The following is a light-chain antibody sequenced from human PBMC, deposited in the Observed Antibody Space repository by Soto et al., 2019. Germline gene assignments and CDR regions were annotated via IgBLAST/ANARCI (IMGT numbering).Light chain of an antibody. CDR1: QSVSSN. V-gene: IGKV3-15*01. CDR2: GAS. CDR3: QQYNNWPPWT. Sequence: EIVMTQSPATLSVSPGERATLSCRASQSVSSNLAWYQQKPGQAPRLLIYGASTRATGIPARFSGSGSGTEFTLTISSLQSEDFAVYYCQQYNNWPPWTFAQGTKVDSK. J-gene: IGKJ1*01.